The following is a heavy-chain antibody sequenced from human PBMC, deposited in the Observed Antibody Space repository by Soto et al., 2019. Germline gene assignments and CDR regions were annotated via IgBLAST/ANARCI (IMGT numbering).Heavy chain of an antibody. Sequence: WSLRLSCAASGFTFRSYRMDWVRQAQGKGLEWVSYISSSSSTIYYADSVKGRFTISRDNAKNSLCLEMNSLRAEDTAVYYCARDPAGTWVYYYYMDVWGKGTTVTVSS. CDR2: ISSSSSTI. V-gene: IGHV3-48*01. CDR3: ARDPAGTWVYYYYMDV. D-gene: IGHD6-13*01. J-gene: IGHJ6*03. CDR1: GFTFRSYR.